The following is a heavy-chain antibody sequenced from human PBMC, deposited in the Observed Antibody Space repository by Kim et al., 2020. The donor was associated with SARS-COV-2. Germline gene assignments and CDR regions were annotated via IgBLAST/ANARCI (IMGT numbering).Heavy chain of an antibody. D-gene: IGHD6-6*01. CDR1: GFTLNDHF. CDR2: SRNKAKSYTA. J-gene: IGHJ6*02. Sequence: GGSLRLSCAASGFTLNDHFMVWVRQAPGQGLEWVGRSRNKAKSYTAEYAASVKGRFTILRDDSKNSLYLQMSSLKTEDTAVYYCARDRLHSSISDYSGMDVWGQGTTVTLSS. V-gene: IGHV3-72*01. CDR3: ARDRLHSSISDYSGMDV.